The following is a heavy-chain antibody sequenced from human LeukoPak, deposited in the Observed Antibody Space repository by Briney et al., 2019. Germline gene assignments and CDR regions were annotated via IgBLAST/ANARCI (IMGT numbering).Heavy chain of an antibody. CDR3: ARVHCSGGSCYCHELDY. CDR1: GFTFSSYA. CDR2: ISYNGSNK. J-gene: IGHJ4*02. D-gene: IGHD2-15*01. Sequence: GGSLRLSCAASGFTFSSYAMHWVRQAPGKGLEWVAVISYNGSNKYYADSVKGRFTISRDNSKNTLYLQMNSLRAEDTAVYYCARVHCSGGSCYCHELDYWGQGTLVTVSS. V-gene: IGHV3-30*04.